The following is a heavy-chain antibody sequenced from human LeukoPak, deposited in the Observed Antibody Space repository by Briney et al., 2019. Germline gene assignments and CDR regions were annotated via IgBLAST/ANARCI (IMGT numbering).Heavy chain of an antibody. CDR3: ARDEVSGGWYDH. J-gene: IGHJ5*02. CDR1: GYTFTSRG. CDR2: INCHNGNT. D-gene: IGHD2-15*01. V-gene: IGHV1-18*04. Sequence: ASVKVSCKASGYTFTSRGISWVRQAPGQGLEWMGWINCHNGNTNYAQKLQGRLTMTTDTSTSTAYMELRSLRSDDTAVYCCARDEVSGGWYDHWGQGTLVTVSS.